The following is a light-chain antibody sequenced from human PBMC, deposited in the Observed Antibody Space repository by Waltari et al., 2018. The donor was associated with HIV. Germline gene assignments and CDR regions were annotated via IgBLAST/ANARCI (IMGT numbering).Light chain of an antibody. CDR3: QESYSIPWT. V-gene: IGKV1-39*01. CDR2: TAS. Sequence: EIQMSQNPASLSASVGDRGTISCRASRDNGTYLKGYQQKPGKAPKSLIYTASSLQSGVPSRFSGSGSGTVFTLTISSLQPEDFATYYCQESYSIPWTFGQGTKVDIK. CDR1: RDNGTY. J-gene: IGKJ1*01.